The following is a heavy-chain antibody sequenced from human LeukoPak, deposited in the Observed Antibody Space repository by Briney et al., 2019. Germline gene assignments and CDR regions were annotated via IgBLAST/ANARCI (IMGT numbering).Heavy chain of an antibody. CDR3: ARGGNYDILTGYIFDY. V-gene: IGHV3-7*03. D-gene: IGHD3-9*01. Sequence: GGSLRLSCAVSGFSFSNGWMSWVRQAPGKGLEWVANMKHDGGDKHYVDSVKGRFTIARDSAKNSLNLQMNSLRAEDTAVYYCARGGNYDILTGYIFDYWGQGTLVTVSS. CDR1: GFSFSNGW. CDR2: MKHDGGDK. J-gene: IGHJ4*02.